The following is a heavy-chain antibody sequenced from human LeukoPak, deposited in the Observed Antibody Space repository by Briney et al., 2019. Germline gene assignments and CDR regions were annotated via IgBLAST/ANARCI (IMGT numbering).Heavy chain of an antibody. CDR3: ASLVVVAAPHFDY. J-gene: IGHJ4*02. CDR1: GGSISSYY. CDR2: IYYSGST. V-gene: IGHV4-59*01. D-gene: IGHD2-15*01. Sequence: SETLSLTCTVSGGSISSYYWSWIRQPPGKGLEWIGYIYYSGSTNYKPSLKSRVTISVDTSKNQFSLKLSSVTAADTAVYYCASLVVVAAPHFDYWGQGTLVTVSS.